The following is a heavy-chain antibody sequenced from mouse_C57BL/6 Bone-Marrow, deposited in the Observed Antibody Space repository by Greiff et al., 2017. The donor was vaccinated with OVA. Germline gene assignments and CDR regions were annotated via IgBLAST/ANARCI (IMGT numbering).Heavy chain of an antibody. V-gene: IGHV1-50*01. J-gene: IGHJ1*03. CDR1: GYTFTSYW. D-gene: IGHD1-1*01. Sequence: VQLQQSGAELVKPGASVKLSCKASGYTFTSYWMQWVKQRPGQGLEWIGEIDPSDSYTNYNQKFKGKATLTVDTSSSTAYMQLSSLTSEDSAVYYCARRALYYGSSYDWYFDVWGTGTTVTVSS. CDR3: ARRALYYGSSYDWYFDV. CDR2: IDPSDSYT.